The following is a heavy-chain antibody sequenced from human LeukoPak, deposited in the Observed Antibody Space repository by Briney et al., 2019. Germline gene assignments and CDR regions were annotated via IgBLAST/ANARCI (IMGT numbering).Heavy chain of an antibody. CDR3: ARGSIWSGYYWSAFDI. Sequence: SETLSLTCTVSGGSVSSGSYYRSWIRQPPGKGLEWIGYIYYSGSTNYNPSLKSRVTISVDTSKNQFSLKLSSVTAADTAVYYCARGSIWSGYYWSAFDIWGQGTMVTVSS. D-gene: IGHD3-3*01. CDR1: GGSVSSGSYY. V-gene: IGHV4-61*01. J-gene: IGHJ3*02. CDR2: IYYSGST.